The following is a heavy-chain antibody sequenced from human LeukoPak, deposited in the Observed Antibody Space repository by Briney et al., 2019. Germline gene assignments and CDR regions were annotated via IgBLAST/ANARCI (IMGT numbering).Heavy chain of an antibody. CDR2: ISYDESNK. V-gene: IGHV3-30*03. CDR3: PSRAWLDF. Sequence: GGSLRLSCAASGFTFSSYGMHWGRQALGQGLDWVAVISYDESNKYYADSVKGRFTISRDNSKNTLFLQMNSPRAEDTALYSCPSRAWLDFWGQGTLVTVSS. J-gene: IGHJ5*01. CDR1: GFTFSSYG.